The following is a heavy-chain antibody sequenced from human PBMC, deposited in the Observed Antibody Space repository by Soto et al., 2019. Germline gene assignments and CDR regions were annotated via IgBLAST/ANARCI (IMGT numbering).Heavy chain of an antibody. CDR3: ARSGVVTAKDYYYYGMDV. J-gene: IGHJ6*02. CDR2: ISSSGSTI. D-gene: IGHD2-21*02. CDR1: GFTFSSYA. Sequence: EVQLLESGGGLVQPGGSLRLSCAASGFTFSSYAMSWVRQAPGKGLEWVSYISSSGSTIYYADSVKGRFTISRDNAKNSLYLQMNSLRAEDTAVYYCARSGVVTAKDYYYYGMDVWGQGTTVTVSS. V-gene: IGHV3-48*03.